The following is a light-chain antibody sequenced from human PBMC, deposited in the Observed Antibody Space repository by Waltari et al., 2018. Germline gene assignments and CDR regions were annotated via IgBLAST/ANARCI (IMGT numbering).Light chain of an antibody. V-gene: IGKV3-20*01. CDR1: QNIRNY. Sequence: IVLTQSPGTLSLSPGGRATLSCRASQNIRNYFACYQQKPGQAPRLLIYGASSRAAGIPDRFSGSGSGADFSLTISRLEPEDFAVYYCQHHVRLPATFGQGTKV. J-gene: IGKJ1*01. CDR2: GAS. CDR3: QHHVRLPAT.